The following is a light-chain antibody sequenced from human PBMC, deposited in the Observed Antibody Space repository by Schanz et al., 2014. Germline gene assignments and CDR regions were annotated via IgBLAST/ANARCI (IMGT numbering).Light chain of an antibody. J-gene: IGKJ2*01. Sequence: EIVLTQSPGTLSLSPGERATLSCWASESVSSDYLACYQQKPGQAPRLLIYVASSRATGIPDRFPGSGSGADFTLTISRLEPDDFAVYYCQQYGNSVRTFGQGTKLEIK. CDR3: QQYGNSVRT. V-gene: IGKV3-20*01. CDR2: VAS. CDR1: ESVSSDY.